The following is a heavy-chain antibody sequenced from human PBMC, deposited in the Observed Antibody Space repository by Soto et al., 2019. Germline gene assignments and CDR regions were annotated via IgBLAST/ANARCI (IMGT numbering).Heavy chain of an antibody. V-gene: IGHV1-46*01. CDR1: GYTFTSYY. Sequence: ASVKVSCKASGYTFTSYYMHWVRQAPGQGLEWMGIINPSGGNTNYAQKLQGRVTMTTDTSTSTAYMELRSLRSDDTAVYYCARIMTTVTTVWFDPWGQGTLVTVSS. CDR3: ARIMTTVTTVWFDP. J-gene: IGHJ5*02. CDR2: INPSGGNT. D-gene: IGHD4-17*01.